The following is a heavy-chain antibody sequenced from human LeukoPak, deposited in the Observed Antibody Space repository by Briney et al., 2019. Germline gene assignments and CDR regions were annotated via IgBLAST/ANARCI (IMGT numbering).Heavy chain of an antibody. CDR1: GYTFTSYY. V-gene: IGHV1-46*01. J-gene: IGHJ4*02. D-gene: IGHD3-10*01. Sequence: ASVKVSCKASGYTFTSYYMHWVRRAPGQGLEWMGIINPSGGSTSYAQKFQGRVTMTRDTSTSTVYMELSSLRSEDTAVYYCARDIQPNYYGSGSYYNYNSFDYWGQGTLVTVSS. CDR3: ARDIQPNYYGSGSYYNYNSFDY. CDR2: INPSGGST.